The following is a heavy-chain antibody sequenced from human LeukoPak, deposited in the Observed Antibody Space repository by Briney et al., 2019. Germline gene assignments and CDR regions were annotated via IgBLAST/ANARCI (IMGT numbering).Heavy chain of an antibody. V-gene: IGHV3-30*19. CDR3: ARGLAAAGIKGPDY. D-gene: IGHD6-13*01. Sequence: GGSLRLSCAASGFTFSSYGMHWVRQAPGKGLEWVAVISYDGSNEYYADSVKGRFTISRDNSKNTLYLQMNSLRAEDTAVYYCARGLAAAGIKGPDYWGQGTLVTVSS. CDR2: ISYDGSNE. CDR1: GFTFSSYG. J-gene: IGHJ4*02.